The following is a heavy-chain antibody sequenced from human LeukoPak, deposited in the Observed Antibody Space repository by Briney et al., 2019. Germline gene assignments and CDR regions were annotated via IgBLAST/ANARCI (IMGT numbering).Heavy chain of an antibody. Sequence: SQTLSLTCTVSGGSISSGNYYWSWIRQHAGQGLEWIGYISYSGSTYYNPSLKSRVTISVDTSTNQFSLKLSSVTAADTAVYYCASRLYGRYDSDSFDIWGQGTMVTVSS. CDR3: ASRLYGRYDSDSFDI. J-gene: IGHJ3*02. V-gene: IGHV4-31*03. D-gene: IGHD5-12*01. CDR1: GGSISSGNYY. CDR2: ISYSGST.